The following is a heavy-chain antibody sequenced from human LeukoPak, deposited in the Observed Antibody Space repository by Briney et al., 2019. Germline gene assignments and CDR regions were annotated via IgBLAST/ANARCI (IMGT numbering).Heavy chain of an antibody. J-gene: IGHJ4*02. CDR1: GGSFSGYY. CDR3: ARFLGIAVREYYFDY. Sequence: NTSETLSLTCAVYGGSFSGYYWSWIRQPPGKGLEWIGEINHSGSTNYNPSLKSRVTISVDTSKNQFSLKLSSVTAADTAVYYCARFLGIAVREYYFDYWGQGTLVTVSS. V-gene: IGHV4-34*01. D-gene: IGHD6-19*01. CDR2: INHSGST.